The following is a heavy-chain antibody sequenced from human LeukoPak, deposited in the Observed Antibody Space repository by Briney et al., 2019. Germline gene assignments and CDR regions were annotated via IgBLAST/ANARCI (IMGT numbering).Heavy chain of an antibody. V-gene: IGHV4-39*01. J-gene: IGHJ4*02. D-gene: IGHD6-19*01. Sequence: SETLSLTCTVSGGSISSSSYYWGWIRQPPVKGLEWIGSIYYSGSTYYNPSLKSRVTISVDTSKNQFSLKLSSVTAADTAVYYCASHSSGWYVVIDYWGQGTLVTVSS. CDR2: IYYSGST. CDR3: ASHSSGWYVVIDY. CDR1: GGSISSSSYY.